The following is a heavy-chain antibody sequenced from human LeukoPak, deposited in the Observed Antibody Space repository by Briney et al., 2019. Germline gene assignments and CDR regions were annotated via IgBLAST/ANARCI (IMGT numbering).Heavy chain of an antibody. V-gene: IGHV3-23*01. D-gene: IGHD4-17*01. CDR3: AKESTLTTAYFDY. CDR1: GFTFSNND. Sequence: GGSLRLSCAASGFTFSNNDMSWVRQAPGKGLEWVSAITDSGTTYYADSVKGRFIISRDNSRSTLYLQVNSLSAEDTALYYCAKESTLTTAYFDYWGQGTLVTVSS. CDR2: ITDSGTT. J-gene: IGHJ4*02.